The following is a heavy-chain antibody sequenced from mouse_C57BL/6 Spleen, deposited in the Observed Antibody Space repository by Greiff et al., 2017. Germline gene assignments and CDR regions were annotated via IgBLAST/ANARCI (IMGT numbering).Heavy chain of an antibody. CDR1: GFTFSSYG. J-gene: IGHJ3*01. V-gene: IGHV5-6*01. D-gene: IGHD2-1*01. CDR2: ISSGGSYT. Sequence: EVQVVESGGDLVKPGGSLKLSCAASGFTFSSYGMSWVRQTPDKRLEWVATISSGGSYTYYPDSVKGRFTISRDNAKNTLYLQMSSLKSEDTAMYYCARRDGNYSWFAYWGQGTLVTVSA. CDR3: ARRDGNYSWFAY.